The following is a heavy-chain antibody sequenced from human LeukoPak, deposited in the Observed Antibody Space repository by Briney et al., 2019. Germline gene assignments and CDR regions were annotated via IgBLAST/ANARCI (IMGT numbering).Heavy chain of an antibody. CDR1: GFTFSSYS. CDR2: ISSSSSYI. Sequence: GGSLRLSCAASGFTFSSYSMNWVRQAPGKWLEWVSSISSSSSYIYYADSVKGRFTISRDNAKNSLYLQMNSLRAEDTAVYYCARDMDDSSGYYYSVAGAFDIWGQGTMVTVSS. D-gene: IGHD3-22*01. J-gene: IGHJ3*02. CDR3: ARDMDDSSGYYYSVAGAFDI. V-gene: IGHV3-21*01.